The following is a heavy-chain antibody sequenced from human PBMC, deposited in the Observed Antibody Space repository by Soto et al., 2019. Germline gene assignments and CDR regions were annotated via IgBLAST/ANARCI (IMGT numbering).Heavy chain of an antibody. CDR2: ISGSGGST. V-gene: IGHV3-23*01. CDR1: GFTFSSYA. D-gene: IGHD4-17*01. Sequence: GGSLRLSCAASGFTFSSYAMSWVRQAPGKGLEWVSAISGSGGSTYYEDSVKGRFTISRDNSKNTLYLQMNSLRAEDTAVYYCAKMRSTYTRDYGDYDGYYGMDVWGQGTTVTVSS. CDR3: AKMRSTYTRDYGDYDGYYGMDV. J-gene: IGHJ6*02.